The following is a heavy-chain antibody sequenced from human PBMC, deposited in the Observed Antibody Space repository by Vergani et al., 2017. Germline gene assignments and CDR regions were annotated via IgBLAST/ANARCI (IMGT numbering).Heavy chain of an antibody. CDR3: ARGQWLPTLYFDY. CDR1: GYTFTGYY. V-gene: IGHV1-2*02. J-gene: IGHJ4*02. D-gene: IGHD6-19*01. Sequence: QVQLVQSAAEVKKPGASVKVSCKASGYTFTGYYMHWVRQAPGQGLEWMGWINPNSGGTNYAQTFQGRVTMTRDTSISTAYMELSRLRSDDTAVYYCARGQWLPTLYFDYWGQGTLVTVSS. CDR2: INPNSGGT.